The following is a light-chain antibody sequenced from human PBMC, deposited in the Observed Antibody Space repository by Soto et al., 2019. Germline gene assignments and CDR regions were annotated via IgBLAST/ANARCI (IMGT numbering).Light chain of an antibody. CDR2: DAS. V-gene: IGKV3-11*01. CDR3: QQRSNWPPKIT. CDR1: QSVSSY. J-gene: IGKJ5*01. Sequence: EIVLTQSPATLSLSPGEIATLSCRASQSVSSYLAWYQQKPGKATSLLIYDASNRATGIPARLSGSGSGKDFTLTISSLETEDFAVYYCQQRSNWPPKITFGQGTRLEI.